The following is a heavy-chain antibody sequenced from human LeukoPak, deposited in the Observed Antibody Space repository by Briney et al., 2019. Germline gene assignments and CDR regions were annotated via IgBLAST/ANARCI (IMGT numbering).Heavy chain of an antibody. D-gene: IGHD6-19*01. CDR1: GGSFSGYY. CDR2: INHSGST. J-gene: IGHJ5*02. Sequence: SETLSLTCAVYGGSFSGYYWSWIRPPPGKGLEWIGEINHSGSTNYNPSLKSRVTISVDTSKNQFSLKLSSVTAADTAVYYCARGIAVAGTPMNPWGQGTLVTVSS. V-gene: IGHV4-34*01. CDR3: ARGIAVAGTPMNP.